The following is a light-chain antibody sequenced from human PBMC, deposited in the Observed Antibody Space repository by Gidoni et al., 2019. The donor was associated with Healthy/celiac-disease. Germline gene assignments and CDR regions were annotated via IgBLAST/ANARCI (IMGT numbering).Light chain of an antibody. CDR1: QSVLYSSNNKNY. J-gene: IGKJ1*01. CDR2: WAS. V-gene: IGKV4-1*01. CDR3: QQYYSAPPT. Sequence: DIVMTQSLDSLAVSLGERATINCKPSQSVLYSSNNKNYLAWYQQKPGQPPKLLIYWASTRESGVPDRFSGSGSGTDFTLTISSLQAEDVAVYYCQQYYSAPPTFGQGTKVEIK.